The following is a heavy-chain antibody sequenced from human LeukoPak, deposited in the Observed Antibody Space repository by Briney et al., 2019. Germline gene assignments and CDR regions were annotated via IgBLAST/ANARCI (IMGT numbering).Heavy chain of an antibody. CDR1: GFTFSTYN. CDR3: ASKTWDRGMDV. CDR2: ISSSSTYI. D-gene: IGHD1-26*01. Sequence: PGGSLRLSCAASGFTFSTYNMNWVRQAPGKGLEWVSSISSSSTYIYYADSVKGRSTISRDNAKNSLYLQMNSLGVEDTAVYYCASKTWDRGMDVWGQGTTVTVSS. V-gene: IGHV3-21*01. J-gene: IGHJ6*02.